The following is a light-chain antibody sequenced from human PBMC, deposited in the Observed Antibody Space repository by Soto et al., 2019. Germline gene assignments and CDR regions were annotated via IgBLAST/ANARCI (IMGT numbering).Light chain of an antibody. CDR3: QQYNNWPPLT. CDR1: QSVSSN. CDR2: GAS. J-gene: IGKJ4*01. Sequence: EIVMTQSPVTLSVSPGERATLSCRASQSVSSNLAWYQQKPGQAPRLLIYGASTRATGVPARFGGSGSGTEFTLTISSLQSEDFAVYYCQQYNNWPPLTFGGGTKVEIK. V-gene: IGKV3-15*01.